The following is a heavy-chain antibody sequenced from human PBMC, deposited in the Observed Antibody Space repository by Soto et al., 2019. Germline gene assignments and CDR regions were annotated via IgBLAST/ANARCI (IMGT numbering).Heavy chain of an antibody. CDR1: GDSVSSKSAA. CDR3: AGATSHYWYYMDV. D-gene: IGHD1-26*01. CDR2: TYYRSRWYN. J-gene: IGHJ6*03. V-gene: IGHV6-1*01. Sequence: SPTLSLTCAISGDSVSSKSAARNWIRQSPSRGLEWLGRTYYRSRWYNDYAVSVRSRITVNPDTSKNQFSLQLTSVTPEDTAVYYCAGATSHYWYYMDVWGKGTTVTVSS.